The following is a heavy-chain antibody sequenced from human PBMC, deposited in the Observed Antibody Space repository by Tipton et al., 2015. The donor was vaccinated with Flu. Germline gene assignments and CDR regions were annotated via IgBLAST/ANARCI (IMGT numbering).Heavy chain of an antibody. V-gene: IGHV3-7*01. CDR3: AGELRFGEFDAFDI. D-gene: IGHD3-10*01. J-gene: IGHJ3*02. Sequence: SLRLSCAASGFTFSNYWMNWVRQAPGKGLEWVANTNQDESEKYYVDSVRGRFIISRDNAQNSLYLQMNSLRAEDTAVYYCAGELRFGEFDAFDIWGQGTLVTVSS. CDR1: GFTFSNYW. CDR2: TNQDESEK.